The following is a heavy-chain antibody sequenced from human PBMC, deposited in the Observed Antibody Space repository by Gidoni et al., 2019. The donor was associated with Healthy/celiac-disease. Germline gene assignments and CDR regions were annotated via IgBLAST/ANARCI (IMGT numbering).Heavy chain of an antibody. CDR1: VFTFSSYA. Sequence: QVQLVESGGGVVQPGRSLRLSCAASVFTFSSYAMHWVRQAPGKGLEWVAVISYDGSNKYYADSVKGRFTISRDNSKNTLYLQMNSLRAEDTAVYYCARVPDPVTSFHYWGQGTLVTVSS. CDR2: ISYDGSNK. V-gene: IGHV3-30-3*01. D-gene: IGHD4-17*01. J-gene: IGHJ4*02. CDR3: ARVPDPVTSFHY.